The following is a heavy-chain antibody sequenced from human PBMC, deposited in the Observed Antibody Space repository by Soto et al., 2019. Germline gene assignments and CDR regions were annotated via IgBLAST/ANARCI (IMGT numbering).Heavy chain of an antibody. Sequence: LTCAVSGGSIGTSAYYWGWIRQAPGKGLEWIGSINHSGNTYLSPSLKDRVTMSVDTSKNSFSLKLRSATAADTGLYYCSRRAPEGFDPWGRGTLVTVSS. J-gene: IGHJ5*02. CDR3: SRRAPEGFDP. V-gene: IGHV4-39*01. CDR1: GGSIGTSAYY. CDR2: INHSGNT.